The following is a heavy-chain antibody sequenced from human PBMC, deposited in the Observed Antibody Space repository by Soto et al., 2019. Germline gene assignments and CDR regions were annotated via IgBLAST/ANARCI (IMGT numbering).Heavy chain of an antibody. CDR1: CGSISSYY. D-gene: IGHD1-26*01. Sequence: SETLSLTCTVSCGSISSYYWSWIRQPPGKGLEWIGYIYYSGSTNYNPSLKSRVTISVDTSKNQFSLKLSSVTAADTAVYYCARGSYYGDWFDPWGQGTLVTVSS. V-gene: IGHV4-59*08. J-gene: IGHJ5*02. CDR3: ARGSYYGDWFDP. CDR2: IYYSGST.